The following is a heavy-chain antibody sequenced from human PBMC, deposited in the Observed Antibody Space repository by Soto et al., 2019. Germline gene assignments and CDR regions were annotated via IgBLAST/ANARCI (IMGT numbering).Heavy chain of an antibody. Sequence: PGRSLGLSCAASGFTFSSYAMSWVRQAPGKGLEWVSDISGSGGSTYYADSVKGRFTISRDNSKNTLYLQMNSLRAEDTAVYHCENVNMVARRPYGMAVWAQGTTVT. J-gene: IGHJ6*01. CDR2: ISGSGGST. D-gene: IGHD3-10*01. V-gene: IGHV3-23*01. CDR1: GFTFSSYA. CDR3: ENVNMVARRPYGMAV.